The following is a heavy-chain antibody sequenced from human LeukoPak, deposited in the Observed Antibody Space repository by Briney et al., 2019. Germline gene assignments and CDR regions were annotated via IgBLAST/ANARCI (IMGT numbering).Heavy chain of an antibody. CDR1: GFTFSSYW. Sequence: GGSLRLSCGASGFTFSSYWMHWVRQAPGKGLVWVSRINSDGSSTSYADSVKGRFTISRDNAKNTLYLQMNSLRAEDTAVYYCARDRGVGGDYFDYWGQGTLVTVSS. D-gene: IGHD3-16*01. J-gene: IGHJ4*02. V-gene: IGHV3-74*01. CDR2: INSDGSST. CDR3: ARDRGVGGDYFDY.